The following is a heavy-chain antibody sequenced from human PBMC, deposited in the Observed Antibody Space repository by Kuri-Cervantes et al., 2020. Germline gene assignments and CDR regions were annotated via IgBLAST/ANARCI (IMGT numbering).Heavy chain of an antibody. D-gene: IGHD3-10*01. CDR1: GFTFSSYG. CDR3: ARDMVRGVIDY. CDR2: IWYDGSNK. V-gene: IGHV3-33*01. J-gene: IGHJ4*02. Sequence: GESLKISCAASGFTFSSYGMHWVRQAPGKGLEWVAVIWYDGSNKYYADSVKGRFTISRDNSENTLYLQMNSLRAEDTAVYYCARDMVRGVIDYWGQGTLVTVSS.